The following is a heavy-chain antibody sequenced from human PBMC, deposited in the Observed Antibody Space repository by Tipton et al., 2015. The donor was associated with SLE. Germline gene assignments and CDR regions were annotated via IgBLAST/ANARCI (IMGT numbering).Heavy chain of an antibody. CDR1: GGSIRSYY. CDR2: IYNSGST. V-gene: IGHV4-59*01. D-gene: IGHD6-13*01. Sequence: TLSLTCTVSGGSIRSYYWSWFRQPPGKGLEWIGYIYNSGSTNYNPSLKSRVTISVDTSKNQFSLKLSSVTPADTAVYYCARGAAAADTGAFDSWGQGTMVTVSS. J-gene: IGHJ3*02. CDR3: ARGAAAADTGAFDS.